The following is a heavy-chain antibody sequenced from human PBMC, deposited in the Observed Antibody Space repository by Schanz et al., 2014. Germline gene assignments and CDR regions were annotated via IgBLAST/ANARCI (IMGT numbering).Heavy chain of an antibody. CDR3: ARGEWSTSQFDY. CDR2: IFYSGST. Sequence: QVQLQESGPGLVKPSQTLSLTCAVSGVSISSGGYSWTWIRQPPGKGPEWIGYIFYSGSTNYNPSLKGRITMSVDTSKTQFSLKLSSVTAADTAVYYCARGEWSTSQFDYWGHGTLVTVSS. V-gene: IGHV4-30-4*07. CDR1: GVSISSGGYS. J-gene: IGHJ4*01. D-gene: IGHD2-2*01.